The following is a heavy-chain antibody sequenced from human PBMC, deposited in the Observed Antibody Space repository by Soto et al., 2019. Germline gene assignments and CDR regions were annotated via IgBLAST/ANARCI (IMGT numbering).Heavy chain of an antibody. CDR3: ARDWSPTSSWSYYYYYGMDV. CDR2: IKQDGSEK. V-gene: IGHV3-7*03. D-gene: IGHD2-2*01. J-gene: IGHJ6*02. Sequence: PGGSLRLSCAASGFTFSSYWMSWVRQAPGKGLEWVANIKQDGSEKCYVDSVKGRFTISRDNAKNSLYLQMNSLRAEDTAVYYCARDWSPTSSWSYYYYYGMDVWGQGTTVTVSS. CDR1: GFTFSSYW.